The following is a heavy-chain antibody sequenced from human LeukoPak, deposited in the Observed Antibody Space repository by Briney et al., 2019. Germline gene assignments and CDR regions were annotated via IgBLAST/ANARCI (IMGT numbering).Heavy chain of an antibody. Sequence: ASVKVSFKASGYTFADYYMHWVRQAPGQGLEWMGWVNPVSGGTYYAQRFLGRVTMTRDSSISTVYMELSRLQSDDTAVYHCASLGATTLSYFGVDVWGQGTTVTVSS. V-gene: IGHV1-2*02. D-gene: IGHD1-26*01. J-gene: IGHJ6*01. CDR1: GYTFADYY. CDR3: ASLGATTLSYFGVDV. CDR2: VNPVSGGT.